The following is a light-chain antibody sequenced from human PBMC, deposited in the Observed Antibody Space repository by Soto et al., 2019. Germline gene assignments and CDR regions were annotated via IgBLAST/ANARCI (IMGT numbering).Light chain of an antibody. CDR2: EGN. J-gene: IGLJ1*01. CDR1: SSDVGTFSL. CDR3: CSYATSSTYV. Sequence: DLTKPASVSGFPGQSITISCTGASSDVGTFSLVSWYQQHPGKAPKLIIYEGNKRPSGVSSRFSGFKSGDTVSLTVSGLQAEDEADYYCCSYATSSTYVFGTGTKVTVL. V-gene: IGLV2-23*01.